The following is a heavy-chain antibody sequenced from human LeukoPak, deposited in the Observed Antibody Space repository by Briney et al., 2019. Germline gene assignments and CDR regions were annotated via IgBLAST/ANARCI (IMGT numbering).Heavy chain of an antibody. D-gene: IGHD7-27*01. J-gene: IGHJ5*02. V-gene: IGHV3-7*01. CDR2: IKADGGEK. CDR1: GFTFSTYW. CDR3: ARDVGT. Sequence: GGSLRLSCAASGFTFSTYWMNWFRQTPGKGLEWVAKIKADGGEKDHVASVKGRFTISRDNAKNTLYLQMSSLRAEDTAVYYCARDVGTWGQGTLVTVSS.